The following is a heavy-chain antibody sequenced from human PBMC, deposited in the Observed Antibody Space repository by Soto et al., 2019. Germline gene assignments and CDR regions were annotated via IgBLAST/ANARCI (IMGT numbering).Heavy chain of an antibody. CDR2: ISYDGSNK. V-gene: IGHV3-30-3*01. D-gene: IGHD3-16*01. CDR1: GFTFSSYA. Sequence: GGSLRLSCAASGFTFSSYAMHWVRQAPGRGLEWVAVISYDGSNKYYADSVKGRFTISRDNSKNTLYLQMNSLRAEDTAVYYCAREMKLRIYGMDVWGQGTTVTVSS. J-gene: IGHJ6*02. CDR3: AREMKLRIYGMDV.